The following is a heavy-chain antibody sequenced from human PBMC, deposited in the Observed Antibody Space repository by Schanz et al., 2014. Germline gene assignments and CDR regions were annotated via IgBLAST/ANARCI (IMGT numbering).Heavy chain of an antibody. D-gene: IGHD6-13*01. J-gene: IGHJ3*02. CDR3: ARNIIATARAYDI. Sequence: QVQLVQSGGEVKTPGASVKVSCKASGYTFPSYGISWVRQAPGQGLEWMGWINVYNGDTKFAKTFQDRVTLTTDTTTSTAYMELRTLRSYDTAVYYCARNIIATARAYDIWGQGTMVTVSS. CDR1: GYTFPSYG. V-gene: IGHV1-18*04. CDR2: INVYNGDT.